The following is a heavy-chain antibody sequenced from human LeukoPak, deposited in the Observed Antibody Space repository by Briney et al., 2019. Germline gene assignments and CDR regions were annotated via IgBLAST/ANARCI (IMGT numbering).Heavy chain of an antibody. J-gene: IGHJ4*02. CDR1: GFTFSSYS. D-gene: IGHD2-2*01. CDR3: ARVPAAIDY. V-gene: IGHV3-21*01. CDR2: IISSSSYI. Sequence: AGGSLRLSWAASGFTFSSYSMNWVRQAPGKGREWVSSIISSSSYIYYADSVKGRFTISRDNAKNSLYLQMNSLRAEDTAVYYCARVPAAIDYWGPGTLVTVSS.